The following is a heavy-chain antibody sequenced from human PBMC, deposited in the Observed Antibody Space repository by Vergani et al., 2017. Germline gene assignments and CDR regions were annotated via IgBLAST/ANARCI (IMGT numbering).Heavy chain of an antibody. D-gene: IGHD3-10*01. V-gene: IGHV4-34*01. CDR2: INHSGST. CDR1: GGSFSGYY. CDR3: ARGRWYYGSGSYFSSYYYYGMDV. J-gene: IGHJ6*02. Sequence: QVQLKQWGAGLLKPSETLSLTCAVYGGSFSGYYWSWIRQPPGKGLEWIGEINHSGSTNYNPSLKSRVTISVDTSKNQFSLKLSSVTAADTAVYYCARGRWYYGSGSYFSSYYYYGMDVWGQGTTVTVSS.